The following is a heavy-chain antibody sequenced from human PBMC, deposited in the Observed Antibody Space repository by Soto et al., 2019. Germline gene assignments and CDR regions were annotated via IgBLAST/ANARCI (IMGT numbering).Heavy chain of an antibody. V-gene: IGHV3-74*01. CDR2: INSDGSST. CDR3: ARRGQEGPGLAH. CDR1: GFTFSSYW. J-gene: IGHJ5*02. Sequence: EVQLVESGVNLIQPGGSLRLSCAASGFTFSSYWMHWVRQAPGKGLVWVSRINSDGSSTSYVDSVKGRFTISRDNAKNTLYLQMNSLSVEDTAVYYCARRGQEGPGLAHWGQGTLVTVSS.